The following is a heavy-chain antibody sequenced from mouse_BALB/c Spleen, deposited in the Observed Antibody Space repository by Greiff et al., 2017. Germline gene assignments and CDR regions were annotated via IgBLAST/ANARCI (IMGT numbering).Heavy chain of an antibody. CDR3: ATLGRGFDY. CDR2: INPSNGRT. D-gene: IGHD4-1*01. Sequence: QVQLQQPWAELVKPGASVKLSCKASGYTFTSYWMHWVKQRPGQGLEWIGEINPSNGRTNYNEKFKSKAILTVDKSSSTAYMQLSSLTSEDSAVYYCATLGRGFDYWGQGTTLTVSS. J-gene: IGHJ2*01. CDR1: GYTFTSYW. V-gene: IGHV1S81*02.